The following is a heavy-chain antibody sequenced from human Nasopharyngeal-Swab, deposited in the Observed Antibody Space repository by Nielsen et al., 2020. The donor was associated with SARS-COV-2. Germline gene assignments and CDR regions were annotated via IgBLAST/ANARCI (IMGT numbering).Heavy chain of an antibody. Sequence: GGSLRLSCAASGFAFSDYYINWIRQAPGKGLEWVSFISSTADSIYTAASVRGRFIISRDNSKKSVFLQMNSLRGDDTAVYYCARGHGRLPRGMDVWGRGTMVTVSS. V-gene: IGHV3-11*01. CDR1: GFAFSDYY. CDR2: ISSTADSI. CDR3: ARGHGRLPRGMDV. J-gene: IGHJ6*02. D-gene: IGHD2-15*01.